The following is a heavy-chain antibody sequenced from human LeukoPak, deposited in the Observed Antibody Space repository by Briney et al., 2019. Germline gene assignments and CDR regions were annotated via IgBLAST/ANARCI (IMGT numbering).Heavy chain of an antibody. V-gene: IGHV1-46*01. J-gene: IGHJ5*02. CDR1: GYTFTSYY. CDR2: INPSGGST. D-gene: IGHD1-26*01. CDR3: AREVGGHWFDP. Sequence: ASVKVSCKASGYTFTSYYMNWVRQAPGQGLKWMGIINPSGGSTSYAQKFQGRVTMTRDTSTSTVYMELSSLRSEDTAVYYCAREVGGHWFDPWGQGTLVTVSS.